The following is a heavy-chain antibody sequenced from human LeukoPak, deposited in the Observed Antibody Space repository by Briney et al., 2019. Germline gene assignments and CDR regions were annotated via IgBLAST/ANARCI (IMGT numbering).Heavy chain of an antibody. CDR1: GGSFSGYY. J-gene: IGHJ6*02. CDR2: IYYSGST. V-gene: IGHV4-39*01. D-gene: IGHD6-13*01. CDR3: ARLSGSSSSWYSTRHYYYGMDV. Sequence: SETLSLTCAVYGGSFSGYYWGWIRQPPGKGLEWIGSIYYSGSTYYNPSLKSRVTISVDTSKNQFSLKLSSVTAADTAVYYCARLSGSSSSWYSTRHYYYGMDVWGQGTTVTVSS.